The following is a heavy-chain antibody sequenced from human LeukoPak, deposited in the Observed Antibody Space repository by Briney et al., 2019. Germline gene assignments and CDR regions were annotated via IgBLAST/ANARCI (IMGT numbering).Heavy chain of an antibody. Sequence: SVKVSCKASRGTFSSYAISWVRQAPGQGLEWMGGIIPIFGTANYAQKFQGRVTITADESTSTAYMELSSLRSEDTAVYYCAREYHRWEPGYFDYWGQGTLVTVSS. J-gene: IGHJ4*02. CDR3: AREYHRWEPGYFDY. V-gene: IGHV1-69*01. CDR2: IIPIFGTA. D-gene: IGHD1-14*01. CDR1: RGTFSSYA.